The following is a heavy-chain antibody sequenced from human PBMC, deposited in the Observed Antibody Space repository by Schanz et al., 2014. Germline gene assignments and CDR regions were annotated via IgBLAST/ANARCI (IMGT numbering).Heavy chain of an antibody. J-gene: IGHJ4*02. Sequence: EVQLVESGGGLVQPGGSLRLSCAASGFTFSTYCMSWVRQAPGKGLEWVANIKQDESERSYVDSVKGRFTISRDNAKNSLYLQMNSLRAEDTAVYYCAKAITMVRGVIRFFDYWGQGTLVTVSS. V-gene: IGHV3-7*03. CDR3: AKAITMVRGVIRFFDY. CDR1: GFTFSTYC. D-gene: IGHD3-10*01. CDR2: IKQDESER.